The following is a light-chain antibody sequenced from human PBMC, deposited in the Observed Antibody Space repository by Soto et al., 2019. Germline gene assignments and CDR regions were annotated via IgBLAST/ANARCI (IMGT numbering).Light chain of an antibody. J-gene: IGKJ1*01. V-gene: IGKV3-15*01. CDR2: GAS. CDR3: QQYDYWPRT. CDR1: QSISSN. Sequence: IVMTQSPATLSVTPGASATLSCTCSQSISSNKLAWYQQKPGQAPRLLIYGASNRATGIPARFSGSGSGTEFTLTISSLQSEDFAVYYCQQYDYWPRTFGQGTKVDIK.